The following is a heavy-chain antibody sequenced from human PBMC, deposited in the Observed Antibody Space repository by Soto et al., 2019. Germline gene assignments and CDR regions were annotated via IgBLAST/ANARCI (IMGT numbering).Heavy chain of an antibody. CDR2: IMGDGTIT. V-gene: IGHV3-74*01. CDR1: GFTFSSYW. CDR3: AKADDFWSGYHIYYYYGMDV. Sequence: GGSLRLSCAASGFTFSSYWMHWVRQAPGEGLVWVSRIMGDGTITNYADSVKGRFTISRDNVKNTVYLQMNSLRAEDTAVYYCAKADDFWSGYHIYYYYGMDVWGQGTTVTVSS. D-gene: IGHD3-3*01. J-gene: IGHJ6*02.